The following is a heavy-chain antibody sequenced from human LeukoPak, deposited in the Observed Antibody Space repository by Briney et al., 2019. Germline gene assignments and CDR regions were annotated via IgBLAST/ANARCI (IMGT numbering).Heavy chain of an antibody. CDR2: IRGSGGST. V-gene: IGHV3-23*01. CDR3: AAGYSSGWYVRYFDY. J-gene: IGHJ4*02. D-gene: IGHD6-19*01. Sequence: PGGSQRLSCVPSVFTFRSHAMRCVRQAPGRGREGGSAIRGSGGSTYHADPGKGRFTLSRDNSKKTLYLQMNRLRAEDTAVYYCAAGYSSGWYVRYFDYWGQGTLVPVSS. CDR1: VFTFRSHA.